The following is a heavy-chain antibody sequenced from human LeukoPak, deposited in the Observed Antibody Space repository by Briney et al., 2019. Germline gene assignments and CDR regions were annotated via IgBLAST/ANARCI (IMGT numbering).Heavy chain of an antibody. D-gene: IGHD6-19*01. V-gene: IGHV3-48*03. CDR2: ISSSGSTI. Sequence: PGGSLRLSCAASGFTFSSYEMNWVRQAPGKGLEWVSYISSSGSTIYYADSVKGRFTISRDNAKNSLYLQMNSLRAEDTAVYYCAREHGSGWNYFDYWGQGTLVTVSS. J-gene: IGHJ4*02. CDR3: AREHGSGWNYFDY. CDR1: GFTFSSYE.